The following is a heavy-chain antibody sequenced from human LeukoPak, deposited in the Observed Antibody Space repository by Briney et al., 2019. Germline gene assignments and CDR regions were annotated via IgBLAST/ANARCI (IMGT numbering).Heavy chain of an antibody. CDR1: GFTFSSYG. CDR3: AKLRGANAPFDY. Sequence: PGGSLRLSCAASGFTFSSYGMHWVRQAPGKGREGVAVISYDGSNKYYADSVKGRFTISRDNSKNTLYLQMNSLRAEDTAVYYCAKLRGANAPFDYWGQGTLVTVSS. CDR2: ISYDGSNK. J-gene: IGHJ4*02. D-gene: IGHD3-10*01. V-gene: IGHV3-30*18.